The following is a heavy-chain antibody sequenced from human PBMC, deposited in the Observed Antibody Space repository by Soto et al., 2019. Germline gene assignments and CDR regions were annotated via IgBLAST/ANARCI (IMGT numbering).Heavy chain of an antibody. V-gene: IGHV1-69*02. Sequence: QVQLVQSGAEVKKPGSSVKVSCKASGGTFSSYTISWVRQAPGQGLEWMGRIIPILGIANYAQKFQGRVTMSADKSTSTAYMELSSLRSEDRAVYYCVRGALLGYCSGGRCYKSAFDIWGQGTMVTVSS. CDR1: GGTFSSYT. CDR3: VRGALLGYCSGGRCYKSAFDI. J-gene: IGHJ3*02. D-gene: IGHD2-15*01. CDR2: IIPILGIA.